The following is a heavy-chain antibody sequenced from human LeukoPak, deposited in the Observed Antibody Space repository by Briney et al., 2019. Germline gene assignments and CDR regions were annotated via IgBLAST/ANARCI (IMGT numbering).Heavy chain of an antibody. CDR3: ASLITMIQRRGAFDI. J-gene: IGHJ3*02. D-gene: IGHD3-22*01. CDR1: GGSISSSTYF. Sequence: SETLSLTCTVSGGSISSSTYFWGWIRQPPGKGLEWIGSIYYYSGSTYYNPSLKSRVTISVDTSKNQFSLKLSSVTAADTAVYYCASLITMIQRRGAFDIWGQGTMVTVSS. CDR2: IYYYSGST. V-gene: IGHV4-39*07.